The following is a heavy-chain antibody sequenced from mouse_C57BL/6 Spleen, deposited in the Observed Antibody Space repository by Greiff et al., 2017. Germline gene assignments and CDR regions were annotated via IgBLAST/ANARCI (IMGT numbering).Heavy chain of an antibody. CDR2: IYPRSGNT. J-gene: IGHJ4*01. CDR1: GYTFTSYG. D-gene: IGHD2-4*01. V-gene: IGHV1-81*01. CDR3: APYDYDVGSYYAMDY. Sequence: VQLQQSGAELARPGASVKLSCKASGYTFTSYGISWVKQRTGQGLEWIGEIYPRSGNTYYNEKFKGKATLTADKSSSTAYMELRSLTSEDSAVXFCAPYDYDVGSYYAMDYWGQGTSVTVSS.